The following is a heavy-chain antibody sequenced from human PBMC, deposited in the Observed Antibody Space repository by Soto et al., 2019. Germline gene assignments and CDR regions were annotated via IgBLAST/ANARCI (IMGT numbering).Heavy chain of an antibody. D-gene: IGHD2-8*01. CDR1: GGSISSGNYY. J-gene: IGHJ5*02. V-gene: IGHV4-39*07. Sequence: SETLSLTCTVPGGSISSGNYYWGWIRQPPGKVLVWIGSIYYSWSTYYNPSLKSRVTISVDTSKNRFSLKLRSVTAADTAVYYCARDSRVYNWFDPWGQGTLVTVSS. CDR3: ARDSRVYNWFDP. CDR2: IYYSWST.